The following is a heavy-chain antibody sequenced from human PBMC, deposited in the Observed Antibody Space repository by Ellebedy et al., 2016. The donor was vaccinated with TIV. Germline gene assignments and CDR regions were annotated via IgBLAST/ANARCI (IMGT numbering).Heavy chain of an antibody. V-gene: IGHV4-34*01. CDR1: GGSISRHH. Sequence: MPSETLSLTCTVSGGSISRHHWTWIRQSPGKGLEWIGGINHSGSTNYNPSLKSRVTISVDKSKNQFSLKLNSVTAADTAVYYCAREGENTVMALDYWGQGTLVTVSS. CDR2: INHSGST. D-gene: IGHD5-18*01. CDR3: AREGENTVMALDY. J-gene: IGHJ4*02.